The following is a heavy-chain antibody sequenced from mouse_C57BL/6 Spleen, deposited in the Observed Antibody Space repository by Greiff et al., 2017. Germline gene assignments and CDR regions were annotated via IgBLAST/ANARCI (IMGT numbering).Heavy chain of an antibody. CDR3: SKAPPFYYGSSYELNYAMDY. CDR2: ISSGSSTI. CDR1: GFTFSDYG. D-gene: IGHD1-1*01. V-gene: IGHV5-17*01. J-gene: IGHJ4*01. Sequence: EVKVVESGGGLVKPGGSLKLSCAASGFTFSDYGMHWVRQAPEKGLEWVAYISSGSSTIYYADTVQGRFTISRDNAKNTLFLQMTSLRSEETAIDYCSKAPPFYYGSSYELNYAMDYGGQGTSVTVSS.